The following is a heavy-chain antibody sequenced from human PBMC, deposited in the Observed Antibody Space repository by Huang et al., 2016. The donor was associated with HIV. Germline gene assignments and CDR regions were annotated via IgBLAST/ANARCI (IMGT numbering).Heavy chain of an antibody. Sequence: QLQLQESGPGQVKPSETLSLTCTVSGDFLSSTNYYWGWIRQSPGKGLEWVGSVYQSGSTNDNPPLKRRVTLSVDTSRNQFSLRLNSVTAADTAVYYCASQHIGAAATWFWGRGTQVAVSS. V-gene: IGHV4-39*01. CDR3: ASQHIGAAATWF. J-gene: IGHJ4*02. CDR2: VYQSGST. CDR1: GDFLSSTNYY. D-gene: IGHD6-13*01.